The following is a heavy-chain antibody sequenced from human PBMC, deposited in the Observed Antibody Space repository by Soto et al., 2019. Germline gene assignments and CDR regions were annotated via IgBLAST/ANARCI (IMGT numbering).Heavy chain of an antibody. V-gene: IGHV1-69*13. CDR2: IIPILDTA. J-gene: IGHJ6*02. CDR1: GDTFSSYP. CDR3: ARGGYRGYDFLLDV. Sequence: SVKVSCKASGDTFSSYPISWVRQAPGQGLEWMGGIIPILDTANYAQKIQGRVTITADESTSTAYMELSSLRSEDTAVYYCARGGYRGYDFLLDVWGQGTTVTVSS. D-gene: IGHD5-12*01.